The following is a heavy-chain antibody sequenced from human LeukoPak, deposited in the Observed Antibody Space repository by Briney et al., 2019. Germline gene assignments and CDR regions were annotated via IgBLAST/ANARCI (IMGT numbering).Heavy chain of an antibody. V-gene: IGHV4-59*02. CDR1: GGSVSSHS. CDR2: IHYSGST. Sequence: SETLSLTCTVSGGSVSSHSWSWIRQPPGKGLEWIGYIHYSGSTNYNPSLKSRVTISVDTPKNQFSLKLSSVTAADTAVYYCARQGYWGQGPLVTVSS. CDR3: ARQGY. J-gene: IGHJ4*02.